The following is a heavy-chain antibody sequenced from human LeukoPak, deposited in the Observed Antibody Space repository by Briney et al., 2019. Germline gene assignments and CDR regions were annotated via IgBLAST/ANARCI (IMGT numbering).Heavy chain of an antibody. Sequence: SETLSLTCSVSGGSISSDYWAWIRQPPGKGLEWIGYIFYSGSTYYNPSLKSRVTISVDTSKNQFSLKLNSVTAADTAVYYCASRSPPGETGYFDYWGQGTLVTVSS. D-gene: IGHD2-21*01. CDR2: IFYSGST. J-gene: IGHJ4*02. CDR3: ASRSPPGETGYFDY. V-gene: IGHV4-59*06. CDR1: GGSISSDY.